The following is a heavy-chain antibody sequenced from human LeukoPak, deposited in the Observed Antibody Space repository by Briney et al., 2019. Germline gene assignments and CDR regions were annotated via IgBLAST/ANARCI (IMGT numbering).Heavy chain of an antibody. CDR3: ARSGRGTYYYFDY. D-gene: IGHD1-26*01. CDR2: ISDSNGNT. CDR1: GYTFTRYG. V-gene: IGHV1-18*01. Sequence: ASVKVSCKASGYTFTRYGMSWVRQAPGQGLEWMGWISDSNGNTNYAQKLQGRVTMTTDTSTRTAYMELRSLRSDGTAVYYCARSGRGTYYYFDYWGEGTVVTVSS. J-gene: IGHJ4*02.